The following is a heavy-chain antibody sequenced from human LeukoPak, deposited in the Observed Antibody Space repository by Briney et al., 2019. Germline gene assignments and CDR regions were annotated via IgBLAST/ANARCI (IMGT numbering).Heavy chain of an antibody. CDR2: IYHSGST. Sequence: SQTLSLTCAVSGGSISSGGYSWSWIRQPPGKGLEWIGYIYHSGSTYYNPSLKSRVTISVDRSKNQFSLKLSSVTAADTAVYYCARGGPPYGSGSYAGNWFDPWGQGTLVTVSS. CDR1: GGSISSGGYS. V-gene: IGHV4-30-2*01. J-gene: IGHJ5*02. D-gene: IGHD3-10*01. CDR3: ARGGPPYGSGSYAGNWFDP.